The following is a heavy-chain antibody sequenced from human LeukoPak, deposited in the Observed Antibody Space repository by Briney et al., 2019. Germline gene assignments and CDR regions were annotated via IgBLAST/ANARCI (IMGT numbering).Heavy chain of an antibody. J-gene: IGHJ4*02. CDR3: AREVYDSSGYYDTYYFDY. CDR2: INPSGGST. V-gene: IGHV1-46*01. Sequence: ASVKVSFKASGYTFTSYYMHWVRQAPGQGLEWMGIINPSGGSTSYAQKFQGRVTMTRDTSTSTVYMELSSLRSEDSAVYYCAREVYDSSGYYDTYYFDYWGQGTLVTVSS. CDR1: GYTFTSYY. D-gene: IGHD3-22*01.